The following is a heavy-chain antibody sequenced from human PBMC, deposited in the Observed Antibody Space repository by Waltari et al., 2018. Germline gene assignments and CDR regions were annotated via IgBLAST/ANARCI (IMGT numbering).Heavy chain of an antibody. CDR1: GLPFSSYD. V-gene: IGHV3-30*01. CDR2: ISVDGSDE. D-gene: IGHD6-13*01. J-gene: IGHJ3*01. CDR3: ARALYSTSWYQPFSV. Sequence: QVQRVSSGGGVVQAGTSLRRFWSASGLPFSSYDMNWVSQAPGKGLEWVAVISVDGSDEYYADSVKGRFTVSRDKSKAAVYLLMNSLRTEDTAVYYCARALYSTSWYQPFSVWGQGTLVTVSS.